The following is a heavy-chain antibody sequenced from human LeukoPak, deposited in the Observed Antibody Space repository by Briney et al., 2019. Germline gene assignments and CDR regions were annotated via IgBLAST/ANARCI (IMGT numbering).Heavy chain of an antibody. CDR2: IIPIFGTA. CDR1: GGTFSSYA. V-gene: IGHV1-69*05. CDR3: ARDVDNYGDYVWFDP. J-gene: IGHJ5*02. Sequence: ASVKVSCKASGGTFSSYAISWVRQAPGQGLEWMGRIIPIFGTANYAHKFQGRVTITTDESTSTAYMELSSLRSEDTAVYYCARDVDNYGDYVWFDPWGQGTLVTVSS. D-gene: IGHD4-17*01.